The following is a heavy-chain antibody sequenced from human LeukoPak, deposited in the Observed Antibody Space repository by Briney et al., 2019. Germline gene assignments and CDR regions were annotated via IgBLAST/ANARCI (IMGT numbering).Heavy chain of an antibody. V-gene: IGHV4-59*01. CDR2: IYYSGST. Sequence: SETLSLTCIVSGGSISSYYWSWIRQPPGKGLEWIGYIYYSGSTNYNPSLKSRVTISVDTSKNQFSLKLSSVTAADTAVYYCASSRVGATPFDYWGQGTLVTVPS. CDR1: GGSISSYY. D-gene: IGHD1-26*01. CDR3: ASSRVGATPFDY. J-gene: IGHJ4*02.